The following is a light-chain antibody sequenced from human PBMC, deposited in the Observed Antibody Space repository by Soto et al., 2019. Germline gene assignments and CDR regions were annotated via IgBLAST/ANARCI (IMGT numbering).Light chain of an antibody. CDR1: SSDVGGFNY. V-gene: IGLV2-11*01. J-gene: IGLJ1*01. CDR2: DVS. Sequence: QSALTQPRSVSGSPGQSVTISCTGTSSDVGGFNYVSWYQQHPGKAPKLMIYDVSKRPSGVPNRFSGSKSGNTASLTISGLQAEVEADYYCCSFAGSDTYVFGAGTKVTVL. CDR3: CSFAGSDTYV.